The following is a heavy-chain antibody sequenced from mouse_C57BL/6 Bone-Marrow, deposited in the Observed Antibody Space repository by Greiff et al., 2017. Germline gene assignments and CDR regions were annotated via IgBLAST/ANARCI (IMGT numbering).Heavy chain of an antibody. CDR2: IHPNSGST. CDR1: GYTFTSYW. J-gene: IGHJ1*03. CDR3: ATVERNWYFDV. V-gene: IGHV1-64*01. Sequence: QVQLKQPGAELVKPGASVKLSCKASGYTFTSYWMHWVKQRPGQGLEWIGMIHPNSGSTNYNEKFKSKATLTVDKSSSTAYMQLSSLTSEDSAVYCCATVERNWYFDVWGTGTTVTVTS. D-gene: IGHD1-1*01.